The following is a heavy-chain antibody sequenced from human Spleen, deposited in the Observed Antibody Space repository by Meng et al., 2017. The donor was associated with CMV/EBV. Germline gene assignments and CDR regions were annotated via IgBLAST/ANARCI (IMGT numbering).Heavy chain of an antibody. CDR2: IYYSGST. J-gene: IGHJ4*02. CDR3: ASLVGDPYGDDRDY. CDR1: GGSVSSGSYY. V-gene: IGHV4-61*01. Sequence: SETLSLTCTVSGGSVSSGSYYWSWIRQPPGKGLEWIGYIYYSGSTNYNPSLKSRVTISVDTSKNQFSLKLSSVTAADTAVYYCASLVGDPYGDDRDYWGQGTLVTVSS. D-gene: IGHD4-17*01.